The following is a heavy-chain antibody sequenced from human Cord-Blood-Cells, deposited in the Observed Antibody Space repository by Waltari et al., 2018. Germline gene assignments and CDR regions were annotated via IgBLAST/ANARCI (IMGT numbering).Heavy chain of an antibody. CDR3: ARAGYMKLALDI. J-gene: IGHJ3*02. V-gene: IGHV3-7*01. CDR1: GFTFSSHW. CDR2: IKQDGSEK. D-gene: IGHD6-13*01. Sequence: EVQLVESGGGLVQPGGSLRRSCAASGFTFSSHWMGWARQAPGKGLEWVANIKQDGSEKYYVDSVKGRFTISRDNAKNSLYLQMNSLRAEDTAVYYCARAGYMKLALDIWGQGTMVTVSS.